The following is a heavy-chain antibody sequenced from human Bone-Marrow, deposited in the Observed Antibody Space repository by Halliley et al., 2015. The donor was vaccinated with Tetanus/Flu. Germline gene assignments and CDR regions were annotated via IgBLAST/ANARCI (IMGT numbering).Heavy chain of an antibody. Sequence: VSSIGGSGGSTYYSDAVKGRFTISRDSSKNTLYLQMNSLRAEDTAVYYCAKRLGMGENYFDYWGQGTLVTVSS. V-gene: IGHV3-23*01. CDR3: AKRLGMGENYFDY. CDR2: IGGSGGST. J-gene: IGHJ4*02. D-gene: IGHD3-16*01.